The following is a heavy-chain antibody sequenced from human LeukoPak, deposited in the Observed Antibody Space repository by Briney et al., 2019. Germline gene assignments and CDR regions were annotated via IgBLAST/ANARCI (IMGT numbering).Heavy chain of an antibody. Sequence: GASLKISCKGSGYSFTSYCICWLRQMPGKDLEWMGIIYPGDADTRYSPSFQGQVTISADKSIGTAYLQWSSLKASDTAMYYCARRVAAAYDYWGQGTLVTVSS. V-gene: IGHV5-51*01. J-gene: IGHJ4*02. CDR2: IYPGDADT. D-gene: IGHD6-13*01. CDR1: GYSFTSYC. CDR3: ARRVAAAYDY.